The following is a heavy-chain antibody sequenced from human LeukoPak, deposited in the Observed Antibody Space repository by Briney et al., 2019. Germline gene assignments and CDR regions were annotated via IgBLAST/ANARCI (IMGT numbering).Heavy chain of an antibody. D-gene: IGHD3-3*01. Sequence: GGSLRLSCTGSGVIFGDYAMSWVRQAPGKGLEWVGFIRSKAHGGTTEFAAPVKGRFSISRDDSKRIAYLQMNSLKTEDTAVYYCTRDGIPETNWSGYYIDYWGQGTLVTVSS. V-gene: IGHV3-49*04. J-gene: IGHJ4*02. CDR2: IRSKAHGGTT. CDR1: GVIFGDYA. CDR3: TRDGIPETNWSGYYIDY.